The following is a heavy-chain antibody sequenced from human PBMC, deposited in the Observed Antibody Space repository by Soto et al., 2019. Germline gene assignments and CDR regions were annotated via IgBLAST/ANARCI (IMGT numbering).Heavy chain of an antibody. CDR2: IYPGDSDT. D-gene: IGHD6-13*01. Sequence: LGESLKISCKGSGYSFTSYWIGCVRQMPGKCLEWMVIIYPGDSDTRYSPSFQGQVTISAEKSIITSYLKWSSLKASDTAMYYCAILYPGLAAAARGRMAIWAQGTTVTVSS. CDR3: AILYPGLAAAARGRMAI. V-gene: IGHV5-51*01. CDR1: GYSFTSYW. J-gene: IGHJ6*02.